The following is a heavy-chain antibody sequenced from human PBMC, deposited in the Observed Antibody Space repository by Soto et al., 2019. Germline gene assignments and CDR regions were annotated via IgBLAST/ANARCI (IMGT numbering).Heavy chain of an antibody. CDR3: ASSSLYGTDV. V-gene: IGHV4-30-4*01. Sequence: LSLTCSVSGGSISSGYYYWSWIRQPPGKGLEWIGNIYYSGNTHYNPSLKSRLIISIDTSKNQFSLKLGSVTAADTDVYYCASSSLYGTDVWGQGTTVTVSS. CDR1: GGSISSGYYY. CDR2: IYYSGNT. J-gene: IGHJ6*02.